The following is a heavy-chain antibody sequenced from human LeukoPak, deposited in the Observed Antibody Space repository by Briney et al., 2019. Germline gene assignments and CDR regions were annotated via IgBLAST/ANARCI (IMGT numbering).Heavy chain of an antibody. CDR3: ATGRGVVPAAIRTLDY. D-gene: IGHD2-2*02. Sequence: GSVKVSCKASGYTFTGYYMHWVRQAPGKGLGWMGGFDPEDGETIYAQKFQGRVTMTEDTSTDTAYMELSSLRSEDTAVYYCATGRGVVPAAIRTLDYWGQGTLVTVSS. CDR1: GYTFTGYY. V-gene: IGHV1-24*01. CDR2: FDPEDGET. J-gene: IGHJ4*02.